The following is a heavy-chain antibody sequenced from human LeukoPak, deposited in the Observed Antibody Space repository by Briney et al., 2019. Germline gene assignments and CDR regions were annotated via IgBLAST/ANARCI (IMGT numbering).Heavy chain of an antibody. D-gene: IGHD3-9*01. CDR2: ISGSGGST. CDR3: AKSRILRYCDWAGDY. Sequence: GASLRLSCAASGFTFSSYAMSWVRQAPGKGLEWVSAISGSGGSTYYADSVKGRFTISRDNSKNTLYLQMNSLRAEDTAVYYCAKSRILRYCDWAGDYWGQGTLVTVSS. CDR1: GFTFSSYA. J-gene: IGHJ4*02. V-gene: IGHV3-23*01.